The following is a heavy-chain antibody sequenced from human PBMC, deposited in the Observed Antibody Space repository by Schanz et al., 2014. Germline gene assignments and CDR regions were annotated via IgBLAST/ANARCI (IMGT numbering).Heavy chain of an antibody. D-gene: IGHD3-10*01. Sequence: EVQLLESGGGLVQPGGSLRLSCTASGFTFSSYSMNWVRQAPGKGLEWVSAISGSGGSTYYADSVRGRFTISRDNAENTLFLQMNSLRPEDTAVYYCAKYRGYYRVSGSYRELEYWGQGTLVTVSS. CDR2: ISGSGGST. CDR3: AKYRGYYRVSGSYRELEY. J-gene: IGHJ4*02. V-gene: IGHV3-23*01. CDR1: GFTFSSYS.